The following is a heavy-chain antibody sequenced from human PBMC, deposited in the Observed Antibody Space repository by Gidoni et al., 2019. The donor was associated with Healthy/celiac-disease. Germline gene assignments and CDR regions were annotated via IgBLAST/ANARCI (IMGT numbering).Heavy chain of an antibody. CDR3: AKGGIAVAGLFDY. Sequence: EVQRVESGGGLVQPGRSLRLSWAASGLTLDDYAMHWVRQAPGKGLEGVSGISWNSGSIGYADSVKGRFTISRDNAKNSLYLQMSSLRAEDTALYYCAKGGIAVAGLFDYWGQGTLVTVSS. V-gene: IGHV3-9*01. CDR2: ISWNSGSI. D-gene: IGHD6-19*01. J-gene: IGHJ4*02. CDR1: GLTLDDYA.